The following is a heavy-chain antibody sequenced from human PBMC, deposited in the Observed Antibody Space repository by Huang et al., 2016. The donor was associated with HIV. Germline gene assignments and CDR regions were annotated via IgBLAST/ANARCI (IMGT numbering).Heavy chain of an antibody. D-gene: IGHD3-10*01. CDR3: ARLPGSITMIRGVITDPY. Sequence: QLQLQESGPGLVKPSETLSLTCTVSGGSIRRDNYYWGWIRQPPGKGLEWIGSIYYSGRTYYHPSLKRRVTITVDTSKNHFSLRMRSVTAADTAVYYCARLPGSITMIRGVITDPYWGQGTLVTVSS. V-gene: IGHV4-39*02. CDR1: GGSIRRDNYY. J-gene: IGHJ4*02. CDR2: IYYSGRT.